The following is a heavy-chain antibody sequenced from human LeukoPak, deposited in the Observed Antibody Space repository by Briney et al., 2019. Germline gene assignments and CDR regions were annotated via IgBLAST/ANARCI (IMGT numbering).Heavy chain of an antibody. CDR3: AKDTRTGYSGALDY. Sequence: GGSLRPSCAASGFTFDDYAMHWVRQAPGKGLEWVSGISWDSSTKAYADSVKGRFTISRDNAKKSLYLQMNSLRAEDTALYYCAKDTRTGYSGALDYWGQGTLVTVSS. V-gene: IGHV3-9*01. J-gene: IGHJ4*02. CDR2: ISWDSSTK. D-gene: IGHD1-26*01. CDR1: GFTFDDYA.